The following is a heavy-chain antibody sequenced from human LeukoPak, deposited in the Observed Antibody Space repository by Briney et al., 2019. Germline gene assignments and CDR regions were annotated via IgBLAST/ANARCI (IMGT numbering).Heavy chain of an antibody. CDR2: ITSGGNT. CDR3: AKAYDSSPAEY. Sequence: GGSLRLSCAGSGFTFSITGMSWVRQAPGQGLEWVSGITSGGNTYYADSVKGRFTVSRDNSKNTLFLQMNRLRAEDTALYYCAKAYDSSPAEYWGQGTLVTVSS. J-gene: IGHJ4*02. CDR1: GFTFSITG. V-gene: IGHV3-23*01. D-gene: IGHD3-22*01.